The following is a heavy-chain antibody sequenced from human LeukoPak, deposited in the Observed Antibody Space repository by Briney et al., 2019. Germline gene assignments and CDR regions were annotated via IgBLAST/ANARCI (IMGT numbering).Heavy chain of an antibody. CDR2: INHSGST. V-gene: IGHV4-34*01. D-gene: IGHD2-21*02. J-gene: IGHJ4*02. CDR1: GGSFSGYY. CDR3: ARAGGDCDDVCFAY. Sequence: MASETLSLTCAVYGGSFSGYYWSWIRQPPGKGLEWIGEINHSGSTNYNPSLKSRVTISVDTSKNQFSLKLSSVTAADTAVYYCARAGGDCDDVCFAYWGQGTLVTVSS.